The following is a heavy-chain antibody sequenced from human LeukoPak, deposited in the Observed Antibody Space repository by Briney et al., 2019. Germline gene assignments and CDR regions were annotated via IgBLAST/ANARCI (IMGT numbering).Heavy chain of an antibody. CDR3: ARAYCGGDCYSNYMDV. Sequence: GGSLRLSCAASGFTFSSYSMNWVRQAPGKGLEWVSSISSSSSYIYYADSVKGRFTISRDNAKNSLYLQMNSPRAEDTAVYYCARAYCGGDCYSNYMDVWGKGTTVTVSS. J-gene: IGHJ6*03. V-gene: IGHV3-21*01. CDR2: ISSSSSYI. D-gene: IGHD2-21*02. CDR1: GFTFSSYS.